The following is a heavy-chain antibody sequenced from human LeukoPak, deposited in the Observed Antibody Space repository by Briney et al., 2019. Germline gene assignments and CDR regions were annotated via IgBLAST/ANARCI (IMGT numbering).Heavy chain of an antibody. V-gene: IGHV6-1*01. CDR2: TYYRSKWYN. D-gene: IGHD1-20*01. CDR3: ARGITGTYMAIRTIDAFDI. Sequence: SQTLSLTCAISGDSVSSNSAAWNWIRQSPSRGLEWLGRTYYRSKWYNDYAVSVKSRITINPDTSKNQFSLQLNSVTPEDTAVYYCARGITGTYMAIRTIDAFDIWGQGTMVTVSS. CDR1: GDSVSSNSAA. J-gene: IGHJ3*02.